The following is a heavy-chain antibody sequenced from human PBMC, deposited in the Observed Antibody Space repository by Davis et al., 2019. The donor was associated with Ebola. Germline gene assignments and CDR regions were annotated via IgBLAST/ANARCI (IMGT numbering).Heavy chain of an antibody. CDR3: ARQELGKYYDILTGYYAGPNWFDP. CDR2: INHSGST. D-gene: IGHD3-9*01. CDR1: GGSFSGYY. V-gene: IGHV4-34*01. Sequence: MPSETLSLTCAVYGGSFSGYYWSWIRQPPGKGLEWIGEINHSGSTNYNPSLKSRVTISVDTSKNQFSLKLSSVTAADTAVYYCARQELGKYYDILTGYYAGPNWFDPWGQGTLVTVSS. J-gene: IGHJ5*02.